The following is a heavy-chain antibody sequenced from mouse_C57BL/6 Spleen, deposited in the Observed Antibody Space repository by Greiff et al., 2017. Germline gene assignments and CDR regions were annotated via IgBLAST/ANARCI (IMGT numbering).Heavy chain of an antibody. V-gene: IGHV1-72*01. CDR1: GYTFTSYW. J-gene: IGHJ1*03. CDR2: IDPNSGGT. Sequence: QVQLKQPGAELVKPGASVKLSCKASGYTFTSYWMHWVKQRPGRGLEWIGRIDPNSGGTKYNEKFKSKATLTVDKPSSTAYMQLSSLTSEDSAVYYCARGGYDYEDWYFDVWGTGTTVTVSS. CDR3: ARGGYDYEDWYFDV. D-gene: IGHD2-4*01.